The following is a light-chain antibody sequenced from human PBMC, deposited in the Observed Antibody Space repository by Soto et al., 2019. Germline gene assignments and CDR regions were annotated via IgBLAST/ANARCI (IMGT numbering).Light chain of an antibody. CDR2: DAS. Sequence: DILMTQSPATLSVPAGERATLSCRASQSVSSNLAWYQQKPGQAPRLLIYDASNRATGVSARFSGSGSGTDFTLTISILEPEDFAVYYCQQRSSGPRGTFGQGT. V-gene: IGKV3-11*01. CDR1: QSVSSN. CDR3: QQRSSGPRGT. J-gene: IGKJ1*01.